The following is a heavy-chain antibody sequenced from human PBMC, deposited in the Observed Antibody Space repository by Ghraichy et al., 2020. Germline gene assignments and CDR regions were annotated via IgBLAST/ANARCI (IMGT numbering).Heavy chain of an antibody. CDR1: GGSFSGYY. CDR3: ARVGDLGYCSSTSCLYYFDY. D-gene: IGHD2-2*01. J-gene: IGHJ4*02. CDR2: INHSGST. V-gene: IGHV4-34*01. Sequence: SETLSLTCAVYGGSFSGYYWSWIRQPPGKGLEWIGEINHSGSTNYNPSLKSRVTISVDTSKNQFSLKLSSVTAADTAVYYCARVGDLGYCSSTSCLYYFDYWGQGTLVTVSS.